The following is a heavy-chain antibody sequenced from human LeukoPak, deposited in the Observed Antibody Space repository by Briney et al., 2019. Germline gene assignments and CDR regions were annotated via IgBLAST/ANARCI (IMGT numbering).Heavy chain of an antibody. V-gene: IGHV3-11*01. J-gene: IGHJ5*02. CDR3: ATDGAGFDT. CDR1: GFTFNDYY. Sequence: GGSLRLSCAASGFTFNDYYMRWIRQAPGTGLEWLSYINIGGTNTHYAESVKGRFTISRDNAKKSVYLEMNNLRAEDTAVYYCATDGAGFDTWGQGVLVTVSS. CDR2: INIGGTNT.